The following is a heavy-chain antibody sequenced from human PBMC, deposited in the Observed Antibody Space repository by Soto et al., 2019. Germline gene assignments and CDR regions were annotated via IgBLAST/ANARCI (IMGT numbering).Heavy chain of an antibody. CDR2: ISSTGTTI. V-gene: IGHV3-11*01. D-gene: IGHD3-3*01. CDR3: ARDPFWSGFHGMDV. J-gene: IGHJ6*02. Sequence: QVQLVESGGGLVKPGGSLRLSCAASAFTFSDYYMNWIRQPPGKGLEWVSHISSTGTTIYYADSVKGRFTISRDNAQNSLYLQMNSLRAEDTAVYYCARDPFWSGFHGMDVWGQGTTVTVSS. CDR1: AFTFSDYY.